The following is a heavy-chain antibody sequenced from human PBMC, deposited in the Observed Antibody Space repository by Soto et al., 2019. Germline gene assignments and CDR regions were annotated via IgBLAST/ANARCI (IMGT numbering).Heavy chain of an antibody. CDR2: TYFTGST. V-gene: IGHV4-31*03. CDR3: ARDWRSSGWPN. Sequence: SETLSLTCTVSGHSLSRGGYYWSSIRQPPGKGLECVGYTYFTGSTLYNPSLKSRLAMSLDTSKNQFSLRLTSVTTADPTVYFCARDWRSSGWPNWGQRTLVTVCS. CDR1: GHSLSRGGYY. J-gene: IGHJ4*02. D-gene: IGHD6-19*01.